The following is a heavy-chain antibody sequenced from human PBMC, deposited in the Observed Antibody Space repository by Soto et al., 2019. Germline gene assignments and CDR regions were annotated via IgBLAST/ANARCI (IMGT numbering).Heavy chain of an antibody. J-gene: IGHJ6*02. CDR3: ARGRQVTPATLFGRAGDYTLDF. D-gene: IGHD4-4*01. V-gene: IGHV4-34*01. CDR2: INHRGST. Sequence: SETLSLTCTVYGGSISGYYCSWIRQPPRKGLERMGEINHRGSTKYYSSLKSQLTITGAMSKNQFSLKLSSVTAADTAVYYCARGRQVTPATLFGRAGDYTLDFWGQGTTVTVSS. CDR1: GGSISGYY.